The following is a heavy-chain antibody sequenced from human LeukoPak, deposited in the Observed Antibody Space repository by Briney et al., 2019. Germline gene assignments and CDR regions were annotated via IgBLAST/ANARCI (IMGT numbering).Heavy chain of an antibody. V-gene: IGHV1-46*01. D-gene: IGHD1-26*01. CDR2: INPSGGST. CDR1: GYTFTSNY. Sequence: ASVKVSCKAFGYTFTSNYMHWVRQAPGQGLEWMGIINPSGGSTSYAQKFQGRVTMTRDTSTSTVYMELSSLRSEDTAVYYCARADSARDAFDIWGQGTMVTVSS. J-gene: IGHJ3*02. CDR3: ARADSARDAFDI.